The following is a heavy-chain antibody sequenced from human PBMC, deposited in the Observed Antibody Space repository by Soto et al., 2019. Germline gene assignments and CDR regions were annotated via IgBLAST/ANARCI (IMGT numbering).Heavy chain of an antibody. Sequence: EASVKVSCKASGYTFTGYDINWVRQATGQGPEGMGWMSPNTGTIVYAQKFQGRVTMTRNTSTSTAYMTLSSLRSEDTAVYYCARDRPGIKTYEAFDIWGQGPPVTVSS. CDR1: GYTFTGYD. D-gene: IGHD1-20*01. CDR2: MSPNTGTI. CDR3: ARDRPGIKTYEAFDI. V-gene: IGHV1-8*01. J-gene: IGHJ3*02.